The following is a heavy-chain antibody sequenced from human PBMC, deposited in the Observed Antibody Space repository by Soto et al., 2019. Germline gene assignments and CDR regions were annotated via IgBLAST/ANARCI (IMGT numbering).Heavy chain of an antibody. Sequence: QVQLVQSGAEVKKPGSSVKVSCKASGGTLSSYAISWVRQAPGQGLEWMGGIIPIFGTANYAQKFQGRVTITADESTSTAYMELSSLRSEDTAVYYCARGDYYDSSGSIYYFDYWGQGTLVTVSS. D-gene: IGHD3-22*01. J-gene: IGHJ4*02. CDR3: ARGDYYDSSGSIYYFDY. V-gene: IGHV1-69*01. CDR1: GGTLSSYA. CDR2: IIPIFGTA.